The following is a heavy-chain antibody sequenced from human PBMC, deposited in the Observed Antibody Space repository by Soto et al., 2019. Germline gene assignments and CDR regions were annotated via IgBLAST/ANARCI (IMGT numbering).Heavy chain of an antibody. Sequence: DVQVLESGGGLVQPGGSLRLSCAASGFTFSAYAMSWVRQTPGKGLEWVSGISASRGRKYYANSVKGRFTISSDNGKNTLYLQMNSLRAEDTAVYYCAKDPNGDYVGAFDMWGQGTMVIVSS. CDR2: ISASRGRK. CDR3: AKDPNGDYVGAFDM. D-gene: IGHD4-17*01. V-gene: IGHV3-23*01. J-gene: IGHJ3*02. CDR1: GFTFSAYA.